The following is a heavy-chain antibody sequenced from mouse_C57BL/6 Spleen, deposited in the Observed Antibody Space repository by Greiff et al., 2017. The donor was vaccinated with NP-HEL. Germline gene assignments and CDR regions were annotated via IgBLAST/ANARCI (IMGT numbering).Heavy chain of an antibody. Sequence: VQLQQSGPELVKPGASVKISCKASGYSFTSYYIHWVKQRPGQGLEWIGWIYPGSGNTKYNEKFKGKATLTADTSSSTAYMQLSSLTSEDSAVYYCARGVLSAWFAYWGQGTLVTVSA. V-gene: IGHV1-66*01. CDR3: ARGVLSAWFAY. CDR2: IYPGSGNT. J-gene: IGHJ3*01. D-gene: IGHD6-5*01. CDR1: GYSFTSYY.